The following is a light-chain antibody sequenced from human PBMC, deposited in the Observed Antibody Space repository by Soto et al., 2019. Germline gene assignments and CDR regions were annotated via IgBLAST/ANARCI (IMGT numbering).Light chain of an antibody. J-gene: IGKJ2*01. CDR1: QGIGGF. V-gene: IGKV1-9*01. Sequence: DIQLTQSPSFLSASVGDRVTVTCPASQGIGGFLAWYQQRPGKAPKLLIYAASTLQSGVPSRFSGSGSGTEFALTISNLQPEDFATYYCQQLSTYPYTFGQGTKLEIK. CDR2: AAS. CDR3: QQLSTYPYT.